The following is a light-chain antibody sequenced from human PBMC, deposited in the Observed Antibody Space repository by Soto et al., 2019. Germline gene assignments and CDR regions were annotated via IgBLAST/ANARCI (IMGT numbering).Light chain of an antibody. V-gene: IGLV3-9*01. Sequence: ELTQSLSVSVALGQTARITCAGNNIGNKDVHWYQHKPGQAPVLVIYRDSNRPSGIPERFSGSNSGNTATLTISRAYAGDEADYYCQVWDSSTSVVFGGGTKVTVL. J-gene: IGLJ2*01. CDR2: RDS. CDR1: NIGNKD. CDR3: QVWDSSTSVV.